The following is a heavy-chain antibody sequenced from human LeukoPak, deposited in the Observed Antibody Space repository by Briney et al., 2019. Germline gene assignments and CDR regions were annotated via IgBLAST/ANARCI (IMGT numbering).Heavy chain of an antibody. CDR3: ARKDIAVAGLHYYGMDV. CDR2: INPNSGGT. J-gene: IGHJ6*02. CDR1: GYTFTDYC. D-gene: IGHD6-19*01. Sequence: ASVKVSCKASGYTFTDYCIRWVRQAPGQGLEWMGWINPNSGGTNYAQKFRGRVTMTRDTSISTAYMELSRLRSDDTAVYFCARKDIAVAGLHYYGMDVWGQGTTVSVPS. V-gene: IGHV1-2*02.